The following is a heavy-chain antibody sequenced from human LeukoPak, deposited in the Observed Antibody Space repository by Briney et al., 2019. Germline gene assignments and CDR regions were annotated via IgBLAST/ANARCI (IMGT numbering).Heavy chain of an antibody. CDR3: ASSISSSWARGFDP. D-gene: IGHD6-13*01. V-gene: IGHV4-61*02. CDR2: IYTGGDT. Sequence: SETLSLTCTVSGGSISSGRYYWTWIRQPAGKGLEWIGRIYTGGDTNYNPSLKSRVTISVDTSKNQFSLKLSSVTAADTAVYYCASSISSSWARGFDPWGQGTLVTVSS. CDR1: GGSISSGRYY. J-gene: IGHJ5*02.